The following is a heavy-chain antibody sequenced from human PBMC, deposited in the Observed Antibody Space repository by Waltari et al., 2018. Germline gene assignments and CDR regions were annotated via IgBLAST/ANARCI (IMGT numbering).Heavy chain of an antibody. CDR1: GFTFFNYD. Sequence: EVQLVESGGDLVQPGGSLRLNCETSGFTFFNYDLNWGRQAPGGGLELIAYIDKSGSRTFYSDSVRGRFTISRDDAKNSVYLQMNNLRVDDSALYYCARGIVGATGWGQGTLVTVSS. V-gene: IGHV3-48*03. CDR3: ARGIVGATG. CDR2: IDKSGSRT. D-gene: IGHD1-26*01. J-gene: IGHJ4*02.